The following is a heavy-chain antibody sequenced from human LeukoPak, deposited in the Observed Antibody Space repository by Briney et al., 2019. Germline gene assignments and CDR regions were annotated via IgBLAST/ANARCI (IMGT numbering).Heavy chain of an antibody. Sequence: PSETLSLACTVSGGSIISSSHSWGWIRQPPGMGLEWTGSIYYTRRTYYNPSLKSRVTISVDTSKNQFSLKLSSVTAADTAVYYCAQSLGSSNWIGNWFDPWGQGTLVTVSS. V-gene: IGHV4-39*01. J-gene: IGHJ5*02. CDR2: IYYTRRT. D-gene: IGHD6-13*01. CDR1: GGSIISSSHS. CDR3: AQSLGSSNWIGNWFDP.